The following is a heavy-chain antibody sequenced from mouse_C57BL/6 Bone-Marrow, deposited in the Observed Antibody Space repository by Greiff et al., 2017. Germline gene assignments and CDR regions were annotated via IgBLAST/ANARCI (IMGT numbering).Heavy chain of an antibody. Sequence: EVKLMESGGGLVKPGGSLKLSCAASGFTFSDYGMHWVRQAPEKGLEWVAYISSGSSTIYYADTVKGRFTISTDNAKNTLFLQMTSLRSEDTAMYYCAALYYYSSSYFDYWGQGTTLTGSS. V-gene: IGHV5-17*01. J-gene: IGHJ2*01. CDR1: GFTFSDYG. D-gene: IGHD1-1*01. CDR2: ISSGSSTI. CDR3: AALYYYSSSYFDY.